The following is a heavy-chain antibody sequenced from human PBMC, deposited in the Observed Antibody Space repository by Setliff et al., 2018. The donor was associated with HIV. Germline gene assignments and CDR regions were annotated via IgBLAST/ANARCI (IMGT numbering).Heavy chain of an antibody. CDR3: ARDGGSYLRYFDY. CDR2: VSGYNGDT. J-gene: IGHJ4*02. CDR1: GYSFASYG. Sequence: ASVKVSCKASGYSFASYGIAWVRQAPGQGLEYMGWVSGYNGDTVYAQSFQGKVTMTTDRSTTTGYIELRSLRSDDTAIYYCARDGGSYLRYFDYWGQGTLVTVSS. D-gene: IGHD1-26*01. V-gene: IGHV1-18*01.